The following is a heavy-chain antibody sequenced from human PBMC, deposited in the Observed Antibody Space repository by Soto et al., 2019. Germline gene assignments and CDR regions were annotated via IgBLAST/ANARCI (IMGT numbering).Heavy chain of an antibody. CDR2: IGGSGSNT. V-gene: IGHV3-23*01. CDR1: GFTFSNYA. J-gene: IGHJ6*02. CDR3: ARVVRYFDTPYGMDV. Sequence: EGQLLESGEGLVQPGGSLKLSCAASGFTFSNYAMSWVRQAPGKGLEWVSGIGGSGSNTYYADSVKGRFTISRDNSKNTLGLQMNSLRAEDTAEYYCARVVRYFDTPYGMDVWGQGTTVTVSS. D-gene: IGHD3-9*01.